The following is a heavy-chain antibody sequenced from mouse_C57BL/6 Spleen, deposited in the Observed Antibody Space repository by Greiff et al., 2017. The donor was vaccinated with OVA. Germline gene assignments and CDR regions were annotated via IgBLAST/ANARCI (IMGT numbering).Heavy chain of an antibody. Sequence: QVQLKESGAELVKPGASVKMSCKASGYTFTSYWITWVKQRPGQGLEWIGDIYPGSGRTNYNEKFKSKATMTVDTSYSTAYMQLSSLTSDDSAVYYCARLTTGRYFDVWGTGTTVTVSS. D-gene: IGHD1-1*01. CDR2: IYPGSGRT. CDR3: ARLTTGRYFDV. V-gene: IGHV1-55*01. CDR1: GYTFTSYW. J-gene: IGHJ1*03.